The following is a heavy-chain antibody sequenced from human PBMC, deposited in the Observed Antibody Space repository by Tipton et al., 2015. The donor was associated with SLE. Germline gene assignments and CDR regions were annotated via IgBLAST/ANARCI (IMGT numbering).Heavy chain of an antibody. Sequence: TLSLTCTASGGSISSHYWGWIRQPPGKGLEWIGYIYYSGSTNYNPSLKSRVTISVDTSKNQFSLKLSSVTAADTAVYYCARDPDYGDYGNWFDPWGQGTLVTVSS. CDR1: GGSISSHY. CDR3: ARDPDYGDYGNWFDP. D-gene: IGHD4-17*01. V-gene: IGHV4-59*11. J-gene: IGHJ5*02. CDR2: IYYSGST.